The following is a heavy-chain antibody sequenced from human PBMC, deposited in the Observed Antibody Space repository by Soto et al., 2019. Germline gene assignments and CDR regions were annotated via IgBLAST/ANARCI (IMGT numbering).Heavy chain of an antibody. CDR1: GGSISNVDSY. Sequence: SETLSLTCTVSGGSISNVDSYWNWIRQHPVKGLEWIGYIRYSGTTLYNPSLKSRITISVDTSNNQFSLNLSSVTAADTAMYYCARTTQGFDFWGQGTLVTVSS. D-gene: IGHD4-17*01. J-gene: IGHJ4*02. CDR2: IRYSGTT. CDR3: ARTTQGFDF. V-gene: IGHV4-31*03.